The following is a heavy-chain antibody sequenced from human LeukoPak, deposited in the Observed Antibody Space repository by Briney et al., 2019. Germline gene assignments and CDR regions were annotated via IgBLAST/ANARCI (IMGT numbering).Heavy chain of an antibody. CDR3: VSGYSYFDY. Sequence: GGSLRLSCAASGFTFSSYAMSWVRQAPGKGLVWVSRITSDGSSTSYADSVKGRFTISRDNAKNTLYLRMNSLRAEDTAVYYCVSGYSYFDYWGQGTLVPVSS. J-gene: IGHJ4*02. V-gene: IGHV3-74*01. CDR1: GFTFSSYA. CDR2: ITSDGSST. D-gene: IGHD5-18*01.